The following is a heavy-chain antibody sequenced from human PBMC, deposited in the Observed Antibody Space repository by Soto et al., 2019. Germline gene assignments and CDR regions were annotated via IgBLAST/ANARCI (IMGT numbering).Heavy chain of an antibody. D-gene: IGHD3-10*01. CDR1: GGSISSYY. J-gene: IGHJ6*02. V-gene: IGHV4-59*01. Sequence: PSETLSLTCPVSGGSISSYYWHWLRQPPGEGLERVGYIYYSGSTNYNPSLNSRVTISVDTSKNQFSLKLSSVTAADTAVYYCAGDKWSYSYCTEKDYYDYSLDLLGQWTPVTVAS. CDR2: IYYSGST. CDR3: AGDKWSYSYCTEKDYYDYSLDL.